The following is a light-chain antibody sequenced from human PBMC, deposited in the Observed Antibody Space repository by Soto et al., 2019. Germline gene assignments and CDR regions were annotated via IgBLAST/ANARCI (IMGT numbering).Light chain of an antibody. CDR2: GAS. CDR3: QQYNNWPWT. Sequence: EIAMTQSPVTLPVSPGERATLSCRASQSVSTTVAWFQQKPGQAPRLLIYGASTRATGIPARFSGSGSGTEFTLTISSLQSEDFAVYYCQQYNNWPWTFGQGTKVEIK. CDR1: QSVSTT. V-gene: IGKV3-15*01. J-gene: IGKJ1*01.